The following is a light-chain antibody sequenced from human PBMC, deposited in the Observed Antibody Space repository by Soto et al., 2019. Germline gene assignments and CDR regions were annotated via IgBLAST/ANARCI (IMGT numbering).Light chain of an antibody. Sequence: EIVLTHAPGTLSCSPGERATLSFRARQSVSSSYLAWYQQKPGQAPRLLIYDASSRATGIPDRFSGSGSGTDFTLTISRLEPEDFAVYYCQQYSRSPPTFGQGTKVDIK. CDR2: DAS. V-gene: IGKV3-20*01. J-gene: IGKJ1*01. CDR1: QSVSSSY. CDR3: QQYSRSPPT.